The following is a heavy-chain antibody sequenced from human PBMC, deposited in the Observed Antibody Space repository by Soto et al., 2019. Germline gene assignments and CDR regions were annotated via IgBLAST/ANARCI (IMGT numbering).Heavy chain of an antibody. CDR2: INSVNGVT. CDR1: GYTFTSYA. V-gene: IGHV1-3*01. J-gene: IGHJ4*02. Sequence: ASVKVSCKASGYTFTSYAIHWVRQAPGHRLEWMGWINSVNGVTKYSPKFQGRLTITSDTSASTAYMELSGLRSEDSAVYFCALSVVSILTGYVHYWGQGTLVTVSS. D-gene: IGHD3-9*01. CDR3: ALSVVSILTGYVHY.